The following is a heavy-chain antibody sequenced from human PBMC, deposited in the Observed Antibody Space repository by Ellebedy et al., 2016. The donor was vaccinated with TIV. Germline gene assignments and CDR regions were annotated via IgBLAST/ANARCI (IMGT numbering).Heavy chain of an antibody. Sequence: GESLKISCQGSGYNFGGFWIGWVRQMPGKGLAWMGIIYPDNSNIRYGPSFRGPVSLSVDKSSSTVYLQWRSLRASDSAMYYCVRQAFTAATLPLVYYDPWGQGTLVTVSS. CDR1: GYNFGGFW. CDR2: IYPDNSNI. J-gene: IGHJ5*02. CDR3: VRQAFTAATLPLVYYDP. D-gene: IGHD1-26*01. V-gene: IGHV5-51*01.